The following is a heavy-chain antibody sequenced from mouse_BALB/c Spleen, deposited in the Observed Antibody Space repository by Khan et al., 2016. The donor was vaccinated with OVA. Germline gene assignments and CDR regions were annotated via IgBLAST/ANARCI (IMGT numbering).Heavy chain of an antibody. CDR3: ARQWYGGGFAY. Sequence: EVELVESGGDLVKPGGSLKLSCAASGFTFSSYGMSWVRQTPDKRLEWVAIIISGDIYTYYPDSVKGRFTISRDNAKNTLYLQMSSLKSEDTAMYYCARQWYGGGFAYWGQGTLVTVSA. CDR1: GFTFSSYG. D-gene: IGHD1-1*01. J-gene: IGHJ3*01. V-gene: IGHV5-6*01. CDR2: IISGDIYT.